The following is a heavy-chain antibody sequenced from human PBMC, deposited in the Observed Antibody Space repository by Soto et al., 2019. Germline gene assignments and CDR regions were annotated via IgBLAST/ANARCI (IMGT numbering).Heavy chain of an antibody. CDR3: AREYTYGSNFFDC. D-gene: IGHD5-18*01. CDR1: GGSISSAAYY. J-gene: IGHJ4*02. CDR2: VSHSGST. V-gene: IGHV4-31*03. Sequence: QVRLQESGPGLVKPSQTLSLTCTVSGGSISSAAYYWSWIGQHPGKGLEWIGYVSHSGSTYYNPSLKSRVIISVDTSKNQFSLSLTSVTAADTAVYYCAREYTYGSNFFDCWGQGALVTVSS.